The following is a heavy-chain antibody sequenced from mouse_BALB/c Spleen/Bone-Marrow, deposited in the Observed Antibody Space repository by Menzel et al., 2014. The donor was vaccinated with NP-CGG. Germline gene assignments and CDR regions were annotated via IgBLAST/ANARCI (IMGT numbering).Heavy chain of an antibody. CDR1: GFSLSTSGMG. CDR2: IYWDDDK. Sequence: QVTLKVCGPGILQPSQTLSLTCSFSGFSLSTSGMGVSWIRQPSGKGLEWLAHIYWDDDKRYNPSLKSRLTISKDTPSNQVFLKITSVDTADTATYYCARKVPYAMDYWGQGTSVTVSS. CDR3: ARKVPYAMDY. J-gene: IGHJ4*01. V-gene: IGHV8-12*01.